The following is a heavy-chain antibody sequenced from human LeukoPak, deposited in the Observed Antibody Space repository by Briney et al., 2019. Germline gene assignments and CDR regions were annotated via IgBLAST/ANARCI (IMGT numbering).Heavy chain of an antibody. Sequence: GASVKVSCKASGYTFTSYAMHWVRQAPGQRLEWMGWINAGNGNTKYSQKFQGRVTITRDTSASTAYMELSSLRSEDTAVYYCARHHGGPYYYYGMDVWGQGTTVTVSS. CDR1: GYTFTSYA. CDR2: INAGNGNT. V-gene: IGHV1-3*01. D-gene: IGHD1-14*01. J-gene: IGHJ6*02. CDR3: ARHHGGPYYYYGMDV.